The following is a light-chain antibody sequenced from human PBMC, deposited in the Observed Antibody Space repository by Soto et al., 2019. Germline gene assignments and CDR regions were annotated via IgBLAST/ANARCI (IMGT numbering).Light chain of an antibody. V-gene: IGKV3-20*01. CDR2: GAS. CDR1: QSVSDNY. CDR3: QQYVRSRT. J-gene: IGKJ1*01. Sequence: EIVLTQSPDTLSLSPGERATLSCRASQSVSDNYLAWYQQKPGQAPRLLIYGASSRAAGISDRFSGSGSGTDFTLTISTLEPEDFAVYYCQQYVRSRTFGQGTKVDIK.